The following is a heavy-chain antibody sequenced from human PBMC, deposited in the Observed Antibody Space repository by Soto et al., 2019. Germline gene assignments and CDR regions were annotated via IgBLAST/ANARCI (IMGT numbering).Heavy chain of an antibody. V-gene: IGHV3-30-3*01. CDR2: ISYDGSNK. CDR3: ARDDAPVFGQSFDY. Sequence: GGSLRLSCAASGFTFSSYAMHWVRQAPGKGLEWVAVISYDGSNKYYADSVKGRFTISRDNSKNTLYLQMSSLRAEDTAVYYCARDDAPVFGQSFDYWGQGTLVTVSS. D-gene: IGHD2-2*01. J-gene: IGHJ4*02. CDR1: GFTFSSYA.